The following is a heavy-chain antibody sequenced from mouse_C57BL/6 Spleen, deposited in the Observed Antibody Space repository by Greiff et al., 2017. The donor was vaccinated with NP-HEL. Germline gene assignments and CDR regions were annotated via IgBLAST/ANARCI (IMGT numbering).Heavy chain of an antibody. CDR3: ADDGAWFAY. Sequence: EVQLQPSGAELVKPGASVKLSCTASGFNIKDYYMHWVKQRTEQGLEWIGRIDPEDGETKYAPKFQGKATITADTSSNTANLQRSSLTSEDTAVYYCADDGAWFAYWGQGTLVTVSA. V-gene: IGHV14-2*01. D-gene: IGHD2-12*01. CDR2: IDPEDGET. J-gene: IGHJ3*01. CDR1: GFNIKDYY.